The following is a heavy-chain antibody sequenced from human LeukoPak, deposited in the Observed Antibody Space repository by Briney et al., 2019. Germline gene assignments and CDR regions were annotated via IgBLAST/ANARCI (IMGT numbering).Heavy chain of an antibody. V-gene: IGHV1-2*02. CDR1: GYTFTGYY. CDR2: INPNSGGT. D-gene: IGHD3-22*01. J-gene: IGHJ4*02. Sequence: SVNVSCNASGYTFTGYYMHGVRQAPGQGLEWMGWINPNSGGTNYAQKFQGRVTMTRDTSISTAYMELSRLRSDDKDVYYCAREDYYDSGSNDYWGKGNLVTVSS. CDR3: AREDYYDSGSNDY.